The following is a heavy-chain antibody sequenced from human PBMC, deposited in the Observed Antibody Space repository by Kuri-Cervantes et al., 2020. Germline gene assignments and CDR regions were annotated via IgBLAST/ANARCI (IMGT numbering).Heavy chain of an antibody. J-gene: IGHJ4*02. CDR1: GYTFTSYG. CDR3: ARDSIVSGGAVPFDY. V-gene: IGHV1-18*01. CDR2: ISAYNGNT. Sequence: ASVKVSCKASGYTFTSYGISWVRQAPGQGLEWMGWISAYNGNTNYAQNLQGRVTMTTDTSTITAYMELRSLRSDDTAVYYCARDSIVSGGAVPFDYWGQGTLVTVSS. D-gene: IGHD3-16*01.